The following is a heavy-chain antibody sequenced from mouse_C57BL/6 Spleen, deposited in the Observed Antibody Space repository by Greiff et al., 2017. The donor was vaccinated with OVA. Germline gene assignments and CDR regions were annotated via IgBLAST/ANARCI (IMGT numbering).Heavy chain of an antibody. Sequence: QVQLKESGPELVKPGASVKISCKASGYTFTDYYINWVKQRPGQGLEWIGWIFPGSGSTYYNEKFKGKATLTVDKSSSTAYMLLSSLTSEDSAVYFCARSSDYYAPGTWFAYWGQGTLVTVSA. J-gene: IGHJ3*01. D-gene: IGHD1-1*01. CDR2: IFPGSGST. CDR3: ARSSDYYAPGTWFAY. V-gene: IGHV1-75*01. CDR1: GYTFTDYY.